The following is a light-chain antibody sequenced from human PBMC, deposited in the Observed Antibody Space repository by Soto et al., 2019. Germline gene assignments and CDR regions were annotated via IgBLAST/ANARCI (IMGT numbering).Light chain of an antibody. J-gene: IGLJ2*01. V-gene: IGLV2-14*03. CDR1: SSDVGGYNY. CDR3: SSYTTSRTLV. Sequence: QSALTQPASVSGSPGQSITISCTGTSSDVGGYNYVSWYQQHPGKAPKLMIYDVTNRPSGISNRFSGSKSGNTASLTISGLQAEGEADYYCSSYTTSRTLVFGGGTKVTVL. CDR2: DVT.